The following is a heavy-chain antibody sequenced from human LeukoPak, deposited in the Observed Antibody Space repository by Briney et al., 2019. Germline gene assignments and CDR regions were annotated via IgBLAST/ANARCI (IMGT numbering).Heavy chain of an antibody. CDR2: IIPIFGTA. Sequence: SVKVSCKASGGTFSSYAISWVRQAPGQGLEWMGGIIPIFGTANYAQKFQGRVTITADESTSTAYMELSSLRSEVTAVYYCARIPLEVVVPAANHWYFDLWGRGTLVTVSS. D-gene: IGHD2-2*01. J-gene: IGHJ2*01. CDR1: GGTFSSYA. V-gene: IGHV1-69*01. CDR3: ARIPLEVVVPAANHWYFDL.